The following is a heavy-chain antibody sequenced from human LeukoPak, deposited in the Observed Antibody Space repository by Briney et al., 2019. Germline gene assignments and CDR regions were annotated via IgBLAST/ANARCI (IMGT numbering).Heavy chain of an antibody. J-gene: IGHJ6*02. CDR2: ISGSGGST. D-gene: IGHD3-22*01. Sequence: QPGGSLRLSCAASGFTFSSYAMSWVRQAPGKGLEWVSAISGSGGSTYYADSVKGRFTISRDNSKNTLYLQMNSLRAEDTAVYYCAKPYYYDSSGYYFPYYYYGMDVWGQGTTVTVSS. CDR1: GFTFSSYA. CDR3: AKPYYYDSSGYYFPYYYYGMDV. V-gene: IGHV3-23*01.